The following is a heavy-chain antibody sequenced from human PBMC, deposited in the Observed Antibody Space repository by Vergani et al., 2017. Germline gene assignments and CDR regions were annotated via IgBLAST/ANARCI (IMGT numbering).Heavy chain of an antibody. V-gene: IGHV3-30-3*01. CDR2: ISYDGSNK. Sequence: QVQLVESGGGVVQPGRSLRLSCAASGFTFSSYAMHWVRQAPGKGLEWVAVISYDGSNKYYADSVKGRFTISRDNSKNTLYLQMNSLRAEDTAVYYCASAVRFDYWGQGTLVTVSS. J-gene: IGHJ4*02. D-gene: IGHD2-2*01. CDR1: GFTFSSYA. CDR3: ASAVRFDY.